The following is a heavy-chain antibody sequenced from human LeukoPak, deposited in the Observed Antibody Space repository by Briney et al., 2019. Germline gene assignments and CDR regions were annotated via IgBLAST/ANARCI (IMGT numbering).Heavy chain of an antibody. CDR1: GYTFTGYY. V-gene: IGHV1-2*02. D-gene: IGHD2-2*01. CDR3: ARVVCSSTSCYDAFDI. J-gene: IGHJ3*02. CDR2: INPNSGGT. Sequence: ASVKVSCKASGYTFTGYYMHWVRQAPGQGLEWMGWINPNSGGTNYAQKFQGRVTMTRDTSISTAYMELSRLRSDDTAAYYCARVVCSSTSCYDAFDIWGQGTMVTVSS.